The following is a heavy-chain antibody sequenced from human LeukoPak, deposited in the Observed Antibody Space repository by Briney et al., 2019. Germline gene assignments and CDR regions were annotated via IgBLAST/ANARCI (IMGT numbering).Heavy chain of an antibody. CDR3: ARGLAAAGRFSY. CDR2: INPNSGGT. CDR1: GYTFTGYY. D-gene: IGHD6-13*01. V-gene: IGHV1-2*02. Sequence: ASVKVSCKASGYTFTGYYMHWVRQAPGQGLEWMGWINPNSGGTNYAQKFQGRVTMTRDTSISTTYMELSRLRSDDTAVYYCARGLAAAGRFSYWGQGTLVTVSS. J-gene: IGHJ4*02.